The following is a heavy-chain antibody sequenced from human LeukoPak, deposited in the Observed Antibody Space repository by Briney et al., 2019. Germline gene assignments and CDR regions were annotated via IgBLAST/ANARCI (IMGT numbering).Heavy chain of an antibody. Sequence: ASVKVSCKASGYTFTSYYMHWVRQAPGQGFEWMGIINPSGGGTSYAQKFQGRVTMTRDTSISTAYMELSRLRSDDTAVYYCARDYGRIAVAGTGYWGQGTLVTVSS. CDR1: GYTFTSYY. J-gene: IGHJ4*02. V-gene: IGHV1-46*01. CDR2: INPSGGGT. D-gene: IGHD6-19*01. CDR3: ARDYGRIAVAGTGY.